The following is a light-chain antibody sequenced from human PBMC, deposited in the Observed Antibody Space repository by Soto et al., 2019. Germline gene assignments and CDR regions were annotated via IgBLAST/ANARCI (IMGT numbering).Light chain of an antibody. V-gene: IGLV2-23*02. CDR1: SVDVGGYNL. CDR3: CSYAGNSEV. J-gene: IGLJ1*01. Sequence: QSVLTQPASVSGSPGQSITIPCTGTSVDVGGYNLVSWYQQHPGKAPKLMIYEVTERPSGVSNRSSGSKSGNTASLTISGLQPDDEAAYYCCSYAGNSEVFGTGTKVTVL. CDR2: EVT.